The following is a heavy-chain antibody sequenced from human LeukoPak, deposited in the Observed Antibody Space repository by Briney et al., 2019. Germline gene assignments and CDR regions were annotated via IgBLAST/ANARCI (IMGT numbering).Heavy chain of an antibody. D-gene: IGHD2-2*02. CDR2: IYYSGST. J-gene: IGHJ4*02. CDR1: GGSISSSSYY. CDR3: ARYAYCSSTSCYTVFDY. Sequence: SETLSLTCTVSGGSISSSSYYWGWIRQPPGKGLEWIGSIYYSGSTYYNPSLKSRVTISVDTSKNQFSLKLSSVTAADTAVYYCARYAYCSSTSCYTVFDYWGQGTLVTVSS. V-gene: IGHV4-39*01.